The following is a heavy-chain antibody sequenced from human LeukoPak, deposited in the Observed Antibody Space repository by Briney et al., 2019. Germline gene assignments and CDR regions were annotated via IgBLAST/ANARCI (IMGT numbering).Heavy chain of an antibody. Sequence: SVKVSCKASGYTFTSYGISWVRQAPGQGLEWMGGIIPIFGTANYAQKFQGRVTITADESTSTAYMELSSLRSEDTAVYYCARDHCSSTSCPPLYGMDVWGQGTTVTVSS. CDR1: GYTFTSYG. V-gene: IGHV1-69*13. D-gene: IGHD2-2*01. J-gene: IGHJ6*02. CDR2: IIPIFGTA. CDR3: ARDHCSSTSCPPLYGMDV.